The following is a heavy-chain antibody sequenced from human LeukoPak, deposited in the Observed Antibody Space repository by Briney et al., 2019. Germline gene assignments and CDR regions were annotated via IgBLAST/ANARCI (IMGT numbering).Heavy chain of an antibody. D-gene: IGHD1-26*01. CDR1: GGSISSNKYY. Sequence: SGTLSLTCTVSGGSISSNKYYWGWIRQPPGKGLEWIGSIYYSGSTYYNPTLKSRVTIFVDTSKNQFSLKLSSVTAADTAVYYCATPYSGGYQGLDIWGQGTMVTVSS. V-gene: IGHV4-39*01. J-gene: IGHJ3*02. CDR3: ATPYSGGYQGLDI. CDR2: IYYSGST.